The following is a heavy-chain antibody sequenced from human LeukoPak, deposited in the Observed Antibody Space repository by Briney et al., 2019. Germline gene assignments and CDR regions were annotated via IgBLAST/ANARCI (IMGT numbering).Heavy chain of an antibody. V-gene: IGHV1-69*13. CDR3: ARRNYYDSSGYYRPYNWFDP. CDR2: IIPIFGTA. J-gene: IGHJ5*02. Sequence: SVKVSCKASGGTFSSYAISWVRQAPGQGLEWMGGIIPIFGTANYAQKFQGRVTITADESTSTAYMELSSLRSEDTAVYYCARRNYYDSSGYYRPYNWFDPWGQGTLVTVSS. CDR1: GGTFSSYA. D-gene: IGHD3-22*01.